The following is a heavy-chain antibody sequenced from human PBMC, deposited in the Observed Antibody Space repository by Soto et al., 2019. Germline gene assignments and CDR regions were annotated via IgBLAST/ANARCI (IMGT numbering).Heavy chain of an antibody. D-gene: IGHD3-3*01. CDR3: ARAPTDTIFGVVIIPTQIDY. CDR1: GYTFTSYG. CDR2: ISAYNGNT. J-gene: IGHJ4*02. Sequence: ASVKVSCKASGYTFTSYGISWVRQAPGQGLEWMGWISAYNGNTNYAQKLQGRVTMTTDTSTSTAYMELRSLRSDDTAVYYCARAPTDTIFGVVIIPTQIDYWGQGTLVTVSS. V-gene: IGHV1-18*01.